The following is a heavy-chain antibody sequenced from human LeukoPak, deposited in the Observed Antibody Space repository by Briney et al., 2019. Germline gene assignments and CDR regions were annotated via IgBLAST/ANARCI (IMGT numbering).Heavy chain of an antibody. CDR2: ISYDGSNK. CDR1: GFTFSSYA. V-gene: IGHV3-30*14. CDR3: AREDTYYDSSGYHYYYGMDV. Sequence: PGGSLRLSCAASGFTFSSYAMHWVRQAPGKGLEWVAVISYDGSNKYYADSVKGRFTISRDNSKNTLYLQMNSLRAEDTAVYYCAREDTYYDSSGYHYYYGMDVWGQGTTVTVSS. J-gene: IGHJ6*02. D-gene: IGHD3-22*01.